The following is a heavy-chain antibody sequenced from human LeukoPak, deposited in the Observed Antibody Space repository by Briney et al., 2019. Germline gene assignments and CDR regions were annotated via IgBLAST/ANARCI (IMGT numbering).Heavy chain of an antibody. CDR3: AKAKYCSSTSCYAACDY. CDR2: ISGSGGST. Sequence: GGSLRLSCAASGFTFSSYAMSWVRQAPGKGLEWVSAISGSGGSTYYADSMKGRFTISRDNSKNTLYLQMNSLRAEDTAVYYCAKAKYCSSTSCYAACDYWGQGTLVTVSS. D-gene: IGHD2-2*01. V-gene: IGHV3-23*01. J-gene: IGHJ4*02. CDR1: GFTFSSYA.